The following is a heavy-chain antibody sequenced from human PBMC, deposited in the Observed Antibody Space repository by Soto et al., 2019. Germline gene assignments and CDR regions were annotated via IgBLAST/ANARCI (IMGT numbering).Heavy chain of an antibody. CDR1: GYTFTGDD. CDR2: INPNSGGT. D-gene: IGHD6-13*01. J-gene: IGHJ4*02. CDR3: ARDSSSWPYYFDY. V-gene: IGHV1-2*04. Sequence: QVQLVQSGAEVKKPGASVKVSCKASGYTFTGDDMPWVRQAPGQGLEWMGWINPNSGGTNYAQKFQGWVTMTRDTSISIDHMELSRLRSDDTAVYYCARDSSSWPYYFDYWGQGTLVTVSS.